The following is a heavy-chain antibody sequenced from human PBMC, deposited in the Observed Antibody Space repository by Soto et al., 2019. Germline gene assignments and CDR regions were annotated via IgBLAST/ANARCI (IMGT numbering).Heavy chain of an antibody. V-gene: IGHV4-59*01. D-gene: IGHD4-17*01. Sequence: QVQLQESGPGLVKPSETLSLTCSVSGGSISSYYWTWIRQPPGKRLEWIGYIYYSGSTNYNPSLKSRVTISVDTSKNQFSLKLISVTAADTAVYYCARDVKYGDYYYYYMDVWGKGTTVTVSS. J-gene: IGHJ6*03. CDR3: ARDVKYGDYYYYYMDV. CDR1: GGSISSYY. CDR2: IYYSGST.